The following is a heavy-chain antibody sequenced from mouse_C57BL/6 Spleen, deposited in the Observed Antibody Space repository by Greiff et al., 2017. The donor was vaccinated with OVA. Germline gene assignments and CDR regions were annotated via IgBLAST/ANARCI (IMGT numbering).Heavy chain of an antibody. J-gene: IGHJ2*01. CDR1: GYTFTSYW. D-gene: IGHD2-3*01. CDR2: IDPSDSET. Sequence: QVQLQQPGAELVRPGSSVKLSCKASGYTFTSYWMHWVKQRPIQGLEWIGNIDPSDSETHYNQKFKDKATLTVDKSSSTAYMQLSSLTSEDSAVYYCARWAYDGYYEDYWDQGTTLTVSS. V-gene: IGHV1-52*01. CDR3: ARWAYDGYYEDY.